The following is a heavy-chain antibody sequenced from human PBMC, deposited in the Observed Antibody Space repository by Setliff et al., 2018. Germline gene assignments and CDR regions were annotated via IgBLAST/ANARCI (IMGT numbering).Heavy chain of an antibody. CDR1: GFSFRSHV. V-gene: IGHV3-30*04. CDR3: ARERHLLSTVVIFGLFDF. CDR2: VGYDGRNQ. J-gene: IGHJ4*02. Sequence: GGSLRLSCAASGFSFRSHVMHWVRQAPGKGLEWVTFVGYDGRNQYYADSVKGRFTVSRDNSKNTLSLQMYSLRTEDTALYYCARERHLLSTVVIFGLFDFWGQGALVTVSS. D-gene: IGHD3-3*01.